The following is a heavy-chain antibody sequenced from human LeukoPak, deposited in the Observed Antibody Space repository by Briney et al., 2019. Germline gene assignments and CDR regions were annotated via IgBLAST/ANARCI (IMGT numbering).Heavy chain of an antibody. J-gene: IGHJ3*02. CDR3: AKNRGNWNDEGGAFDI. Sequence: PGGSLRLSCAASGFTVSSNYMSWVRQAPGKGLEWVSVIYSGGSTHYADSVKGRFTFSRDNSKNTLYLQMNSLRAEDTAVYYCAKNRGNWNDEGGAFDIWGQGTKVTVSS. CDR2: IYSGGST. D-gene: IGHD1-1*01. CDR1: GFTVSSNY. V-gene: IGHV3-66*01.